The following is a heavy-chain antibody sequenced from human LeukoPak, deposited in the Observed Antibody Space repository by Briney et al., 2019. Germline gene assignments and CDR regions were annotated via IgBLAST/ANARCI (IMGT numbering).Heavy chain of an antibody. CDR1: GFTFSSYI. Sequence: KPGGSLRLSCAASGFTFSSYIMNWVRQAPGKGLEWVSSISSSSSYIYYADSVKGRFTISRDNAENSLYLQMNSLRAEDTAVYYCARDRLRLVPGDWGQGTMVTVSS. CDR3: ARDRLRLVPGD. CDR2: ISSSSSYI. J-gene: IGHJ4*02. D-gene: IGHD6-13*01. V-gene: IGHV3-21*01.